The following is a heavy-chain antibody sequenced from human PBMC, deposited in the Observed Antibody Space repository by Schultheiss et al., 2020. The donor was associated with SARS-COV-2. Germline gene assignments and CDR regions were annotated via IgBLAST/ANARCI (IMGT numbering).Heavy chain of an antibody. CDR1: GFTFSSYS. CDR3: ARDPKVPAVIGFDWFDP. V-gene: IGHV3-48*01. J-gene: IGHJ5*02. Sequence: GGSLRLSCEASGFTFSSYSMNWVRQAPGKGLEWVSYISSSGSTIYYADSVKGRFTISRDNSKNTLYLQMSSLRAEDTAVYYCARDPKVPAVIGFDWFDPWGQGTLVTVSS. D-gene: IGHD2-2*01. CDR2: ISSSGSTI.